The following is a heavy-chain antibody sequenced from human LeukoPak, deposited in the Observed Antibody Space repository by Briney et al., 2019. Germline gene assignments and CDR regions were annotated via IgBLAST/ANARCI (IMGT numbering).Heavy chain of an antibody. CDR3: ARGITMIVVVSPYYFDY. Sequence: SETLSLTCAVYGGSFSGYYWSWIRQPPGKGLEWIGEINHSGSTNYNPPLKSRVTISVDTSKNQFSLKLSSVTAADTAVYYCARGITMIVVVSPYYFDYWGQGTLVTVSS. CDR2: INHSGST. V-gene: IGHV4-34*01. CDR1: GGSFSGYY. J-gene: IGHJ4*02. D-gene: IGHD3-22*01.